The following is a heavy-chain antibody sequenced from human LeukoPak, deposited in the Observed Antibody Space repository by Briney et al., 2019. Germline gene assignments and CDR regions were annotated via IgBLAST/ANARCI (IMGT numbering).Heavy chain of an antibody. CDR1: GFTLSSSP. V-gene: IGHV3-64D*06. CDR2: IGEYGERT. Sequence: GGSLRLSCSAYGFTLSSSPMHWVRRAPGRGLESVSAIGEYGERTYYRDSVRGRFTISRDNSRNTLYLQMNSLRSEDTALYYCVREDYAGSSWFDPWGQGTQVTVSS. CDR3: VREDYAGSSWFDP. J-gene: IGHJ5*02. D-gene: IGHD4-17*01.